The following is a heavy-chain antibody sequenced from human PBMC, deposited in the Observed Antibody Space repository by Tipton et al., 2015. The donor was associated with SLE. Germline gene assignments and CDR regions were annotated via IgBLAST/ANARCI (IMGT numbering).Heavy chain of an antibody. D-gene: IGHD3-16*02. V-gene: IGHV3-23*01. CDR1: GFTFSRFA. CDR3: AKGHTGLHQGGLSLYPSAFDF. CDR2: ISGGGAT. J-gene: IGHJ4*02. Sequence: GSLRLSCEASGFTFSRFAMSWVRQAPGKGPEWVSSISGGGATYYAGSVKGRFTISRDNSKKMLFLQMDSLRVGDTAVYYCAKGHTGLHQGGLSLYPSAFDFWGQGTLVTVAS.